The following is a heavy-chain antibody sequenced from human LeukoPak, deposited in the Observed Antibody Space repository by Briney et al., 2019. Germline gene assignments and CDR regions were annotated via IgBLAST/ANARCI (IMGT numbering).Heavy chain of an antibody. CDR3: ARSPGILGTNYFDY. D-gene: IGHD1-26*01. CDR2: ISYDRSNK. Sequence: GGSLRLSCAASGFTFSSYWMHWVRQAPGKGLEWVAVISYDRSNKNYADSVKGRFTISGDNSKNTLYLQMNSLRAEDTSVYYCARSPGILGTNYFDYWGQGTLVTVSS. V-gene: IGHV3-30*03. CDR1: GFTFSSYW. J-gene: IGHJ4*02.